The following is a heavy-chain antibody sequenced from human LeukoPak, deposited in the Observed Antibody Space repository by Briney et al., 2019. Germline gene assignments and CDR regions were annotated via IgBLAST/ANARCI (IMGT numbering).Heavy chain of an antibody. Sequence: GGSLRLSCAASGFTFSSYWMSWVRQAPGKGLEWVANIKQDGSEKYYVDSVKGRFTISRDNAKNSLYLQMNSLRGEDTAVYYCAKDGRLWGQLNNYYMDVWGKGTTVTISS. CDR1: GFTFSSYW. D-gene: IGHD3-16*01. CDR2: IKQDGSEK. J-gene: IGHJ6*03. CDR3: AKDGRLWGQLNNYYMDV. V-gene: IGHV3-7*01.